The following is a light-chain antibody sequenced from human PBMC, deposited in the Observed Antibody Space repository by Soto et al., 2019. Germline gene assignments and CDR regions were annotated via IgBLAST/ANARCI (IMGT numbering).Light chain of an antibody. V-gene: IGLV2-14*03. Sequence: QSVLTQPASVSGSPGQSITISCTGTSSDVGGYNYVSWYQQHPGRAPRLMIYDVTIRPSGISNRFSGSKSDNTASLTISGLQAEDEADYYCSSYTSTSTLVVFGGGTKLTVL. J-gene: IGLJ3*02. CDR1: SSDVGGYNY. CDR3: SSYTSTSTLVV. CDR2: DVT.